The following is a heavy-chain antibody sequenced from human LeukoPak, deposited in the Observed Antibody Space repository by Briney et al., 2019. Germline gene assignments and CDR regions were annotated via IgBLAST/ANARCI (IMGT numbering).Heavy chain of an antibody. J-gene: IGHJ4*02. D-gene: IGHD5-24*01. CDR1: GYSFTSYW. CDR3: ARRLDNYHVDY. Sequence: GESLKISCKGSGYSFTSYWIAWVRQMPGKGLEWMGIIYPGDSDTRYSPSFQGQVTISADKSITTAYLQWSSLRASDTAMYYCARRLDNYHVDYWGQGTLVTVSS. V-gene: IGHV5-51*01. CDR2: IYPGDSDT.